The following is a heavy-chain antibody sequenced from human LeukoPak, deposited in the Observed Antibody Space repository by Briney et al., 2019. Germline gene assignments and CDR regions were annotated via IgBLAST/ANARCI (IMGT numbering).Heavy chain of an antibody. V-gene: IGHV4-4*07. CDR2: IYPCWST. CDR3: ARDLASSRRWHGAFDC. D-gene: IGHD4-17*01. J-gene: IGHJ4*01. Sequence: ASDTLSLTCTVSGDSIRNYYGSCIRQPAGKGLEWIGRIYPCWSTNYNPPLKSRVTMIGDTSNNQFSVNQVSVVAADTAVYYCARDLASSRRWHGAFDCWGQ. CDR1: GDSIRNYY.